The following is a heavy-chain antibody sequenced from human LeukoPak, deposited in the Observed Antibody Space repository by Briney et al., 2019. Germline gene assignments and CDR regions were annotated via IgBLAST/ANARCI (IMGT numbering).Heavy chain of an antibody. CDR3: ASQGSTSGTDAFDI. J-gene: IGHJ3*02. CDR2: FDPEDGET. V-gene: IGHV1-24*01. CDR1: GYTLTELS. Sequence: GASVKVSCKVSGYTLTELSMHWVRQAPGKGLEWMGGFDPEDGETIYAQKFQGRVTMTTDTSTSTAYMELRSLRSDDTAVYYCASQGSTSGTDAFDIWGQGTMVTVSS. D-gene: IGHD2-2*01.